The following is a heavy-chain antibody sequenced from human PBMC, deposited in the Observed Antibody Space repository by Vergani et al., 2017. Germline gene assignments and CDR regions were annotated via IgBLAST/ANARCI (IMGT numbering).Heavy chain of an antibody. CDR1: GFTVSSNY. CDR2: ISGSGGST. J-gene: IGHJ3*02. Sequence: EVQLVESGGGLVQPGGSLRLSCAASGFTVSSNYMSWVRQAPGKGLEWVSAISGSGGSTYYADSVKGRFTISRDNSKNTLYLQMNSLRAEDTAVYYCAKMRTPAPHAFDIWGQGTMVTVSS. CDR3: AKMRTPAPHAFDI. V-gene: IGHV3-23*04.